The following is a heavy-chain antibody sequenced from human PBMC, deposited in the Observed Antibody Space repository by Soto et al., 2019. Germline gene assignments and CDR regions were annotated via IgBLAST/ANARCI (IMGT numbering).Heavy chain of an antibody. CDR3: ATPKRGYYGSGSYSYFDY. Sequence: RSLTCAVYGGSFSGYQWSWIRQPPGKGLEWIGEINHSGSTNYNPSLKSRVTISVDTSKNQFSLKLSSVTAADTAVYYCATPKRGYYGSGSYSYFDYWGQGTLVTVSS. D-gene: IGHD3-10*01. V-gene: IGHV4-34*01. J-gene: IGHJ4*02. CDR2: INHSGST. CDR1: GGSFSGYQ.